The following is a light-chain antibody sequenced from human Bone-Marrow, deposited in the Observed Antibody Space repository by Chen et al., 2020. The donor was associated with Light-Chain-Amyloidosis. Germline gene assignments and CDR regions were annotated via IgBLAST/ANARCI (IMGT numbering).Light chain of an antibody. J-gene: IGLJ1*01. CDR3: SSYTSTSTLV. CDR2: EVT. V-gene: IGLV2-14*01. Sequence: QSALTQPASVSGSPGQSITISCTGTSSDVGGDNHVSWYQQHPDKAPKLMMYEVTNRPSWVPDRFSGSKSDNTASLTISGLQTEDEADYFCSSYTSTSTLVFGSGTRVTVL. CDR1: SSDVGGDNH.